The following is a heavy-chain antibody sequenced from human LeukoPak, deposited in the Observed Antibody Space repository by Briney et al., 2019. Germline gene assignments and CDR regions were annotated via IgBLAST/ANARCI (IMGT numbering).Heavy chain of an antibody. CDR3: ARNRNANYYDSSGYYLDYYYYMDV. CDR1: GGTFSSYA. V-gene: IGHV1-69*06. J-gene: IGHJ6*03. CDR2: IIPIFGTA. D-gene: IGHD3-22*01. Sequence: ASVKVSCKASGGTFSSYAISWVRQAPGQGLEWMGGIIPIFGTANYAQKFQGRVTITADKSTSTAYMELSSLRSEDTAVYYCARNRNANYYDSSGYYLDYYYYMDVWGKGTTVTVSS.